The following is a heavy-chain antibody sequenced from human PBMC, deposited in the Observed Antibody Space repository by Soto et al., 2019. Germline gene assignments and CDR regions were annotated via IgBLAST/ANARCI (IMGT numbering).Heavy chain of an antibody. CDR1: GFTFSSYS. CDR3: ARDTAARPYYYYGMDV. CDR2: ISSSSSYI. D-gene: IGHD6-6*01. Sequence: PGGSLRLSCAASGFTFSSYSMNWVRQAPGKGLEWVSSISSSSSYIYYADSVKGRFTISRDNAKNSLYLQMNSLRAEDTAVYYCARDTAARPYYYYGMDVWGQGTTVTVSS. V-gene: IGHV3-21*01. J-gene: IGHJ6*02.